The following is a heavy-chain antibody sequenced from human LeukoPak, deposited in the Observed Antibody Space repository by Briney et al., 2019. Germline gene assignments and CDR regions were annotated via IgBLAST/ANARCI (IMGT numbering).Heavy chain of an antibody. CDR1: GGSFSGYY. V-gene: IGHV4-34*01. CDR2: INHSGST. D-gene: IGHD3-3*01. J-gene: IGHJ6*02. Sequence: SETLSLTCAVYGGSFSGYYWSWIRQPPGKGLEWIGEINHSGSTNYNPSLKSRVTISVDTSKNQFSLKLSSVTAADTAVYYCARAGLVYDFWSGYYNSYYYYGMDVWGQGTTVTVSS. CDR3: ARAGLVYDFWSGYYNSYYYYGMDV.